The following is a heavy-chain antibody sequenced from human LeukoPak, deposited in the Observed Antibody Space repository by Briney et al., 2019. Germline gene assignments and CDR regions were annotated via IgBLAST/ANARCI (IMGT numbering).Heavy chain of an antibody. CDR2: IRYDGSNK. D-gene: IGHD3-10*01. J-gene: IGHJ4*02. V-gene: IGHV3-30*02. CDR3: AKDRVVRGVFDY. Sequence: WVRQXXGXGXXXVAFIRYDGSNKYYAHSVKGRFTISRDNSKNPLYLQMNSLRAEDTAVYYCAKDRVVRGVFDYWGQGTLVTVSS.